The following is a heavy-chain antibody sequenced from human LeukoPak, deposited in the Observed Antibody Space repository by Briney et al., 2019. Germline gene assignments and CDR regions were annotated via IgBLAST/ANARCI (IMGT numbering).Heavy chain of an antibody. CDR2: IYSGSST. J-gene: IGHJ1*01. CDR3: ARDGSERALQY. V-gene: IGHV3-53*01. CDR1: GFTVSSSY. Sequence: GGSLRLSCTASGFTVSSSYMSWVRQAPGKGLEWVSVIYSGSSTYYADSVKGRFTISRDNSKNTLYLQMNSLRAEDTAVYYCARDGSERALQYWGQGTLVTVSS.